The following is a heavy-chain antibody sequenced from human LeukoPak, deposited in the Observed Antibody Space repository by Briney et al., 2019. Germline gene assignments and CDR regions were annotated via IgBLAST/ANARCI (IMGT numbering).Heavy chain of an antibody. Sequence: PSETLSLTCTVSGGSISSYYWSWVRQAPGKGLEWVSAISGSGGSTYYADSVKGRFTISRDNSKNTLYLQVNSLRAEDTAVYYCAKGRGITMIVVVPDYWGQGTLVTVSS. CDR2: ISGSGGST. V-gene: IGHV3-23*01. CDR1: GGSISSYY. J-gene: IGHJ4*02. D-gene: IGHD3-22*01. CDR3: AKGRGITMIVVVPDY.